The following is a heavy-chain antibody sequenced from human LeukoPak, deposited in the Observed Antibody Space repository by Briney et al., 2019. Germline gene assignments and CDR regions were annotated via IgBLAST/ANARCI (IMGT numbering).Heavy chain of an antibody. Sequence: PSETLSLTCTVSGGSVSSGSYYWSWIRQPPGKGLEWIGYIYYSGSTNYNPSLKSRVTISVDTSKNQFSLKLSSVTAADTAVYYCARDTGGGWNVDWGQGTLVTGSS. CDR2: IYYSGST. CDR1: GGSVSSGSYY. V-gene: IGHV4-61*01. J-gene: IGHJ4*02. D-gene: IGHD1-1*01. CDR3: ARDTGGGWNVD.